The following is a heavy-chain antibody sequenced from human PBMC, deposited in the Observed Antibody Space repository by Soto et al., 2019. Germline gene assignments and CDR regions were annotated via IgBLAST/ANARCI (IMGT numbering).Heavy chain of an antibody. CDR1: GGSISSGGYS. Sequence: QLQLQESGSGLVKPSQTLSLTCAVSGGSISSGGYSWSWIRQPPGKGLEWIGYIYHSGSTYSNPSLKSRVTISVDRSKNQFSLKLSSVTAADTAVYYCARAATAIYDSSGRLAPYYFDYWGQGTLVTVSS. J-gene: IGHJ4*02. CDR3: ARAATAIYDSSGRLAPYYFDY. CDR2: IYHSGST. V-gene: IGHV4-30-2*01. D-gene: IGHD3-22*01.